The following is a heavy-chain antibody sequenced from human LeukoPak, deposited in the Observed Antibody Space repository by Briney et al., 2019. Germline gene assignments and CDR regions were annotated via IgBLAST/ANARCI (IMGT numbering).Heavy chain of an antibody. Sequence: SVKVSCKASGGTFSSYTISWVRQAPGQGLEWMGRIIPILGIAHYAQKFQGRVTITADKSTSTAYMELSSLRSEDTAVYYCARGTWTWYGVTTEEPNFDYWGQGTLVTVSS. CDR1: GGTFSSYT. CDR3: ARGTWTWYGVTTEEPNFDY. CDR2: IIPILGIA. D-gene: IGHD4-17*01. V-gene: IGHV1-69*02. J-gene: IGHJ4*02.